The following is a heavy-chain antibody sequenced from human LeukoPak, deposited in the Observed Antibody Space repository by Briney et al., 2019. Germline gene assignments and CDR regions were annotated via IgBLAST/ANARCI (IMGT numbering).Heavy chain of an antibody. J-gene: IGHJ4*02. V-gene: IGHV4-34*01. D-gene: IGHD2-15*01. CDR1: GGSFSGYF. CDR3: ARGPWWLPH. CDR2: INHSGST. Sequence: SETLSLTCAVYGGSFSGYFCSWIRQPPGKGLEWIGEINHSGSTNYNPSLKSRVTMSLDMSKNQCSLKLTSVAAADTAVYYCARGPWWLPHWGPGTLVTVSS.